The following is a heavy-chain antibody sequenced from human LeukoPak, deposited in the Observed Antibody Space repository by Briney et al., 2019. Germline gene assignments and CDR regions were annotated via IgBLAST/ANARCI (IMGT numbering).Heavy chain of an antibody. CDR3: ARGIGSTVFFDH. CDR2: MYSGGNT. CDR1: GITVSSNY. J-gene: IGHJ4*02. V-gene: IGHV3-53*01. Sequence: GGSLRLSCAASGITVSSNYMSWVRQAPGKGLEWVSVMYSGGNTYCADSVKGRFTISRDKSKNTLYLQMNSLRAEDTAVYYCARGIGSTVFFDHWGQGTLVTVSS. D-gene: IGHD4-17*01.